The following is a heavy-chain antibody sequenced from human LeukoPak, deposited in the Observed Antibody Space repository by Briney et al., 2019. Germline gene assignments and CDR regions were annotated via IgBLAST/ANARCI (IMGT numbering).Heavy chain of an antibody. Sequence: SETLSLTCTVSGGSISSSSYYWGWIRQPPGKGLEWIGSIYYSGSTYYNPSLKSRVTISVDTSKNQFSLKLSSVTAADTAVYYCARCSIVVVPAALWVGDYYYYYMDVWGKGTTVTVSS. D-gene: IGHD2-2*01. CDR1: GGSISSSSYY. J-gene: IGHJ6*03. V-gene: IGHV4-39*07. CDR3: ARCSIVVVPAALWVGDYYYYYMDV. CDR2: IYYSGST.